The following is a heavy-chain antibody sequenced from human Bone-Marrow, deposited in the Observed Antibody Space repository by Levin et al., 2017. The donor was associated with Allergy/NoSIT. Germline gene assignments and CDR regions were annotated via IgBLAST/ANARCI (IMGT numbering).Heavy chain of an antibody. D-gene: IGHD3-10*02. J-gene: IGHJ6*03. Sequence: GGSLRLSCAASGFTFSSYSMNWVRQAPGKGLEWVSYISSSSSTIYYADSVKGRFTISRDNAKNSLYLQMNSLRAEDTAVYYCARDHVRGDNYYYYYMDVWGKGTTVTVSS. CDR1: GFTFSSYS. CDR2: ISSSSSTI. V-gene: IGHV3-48*01. CDR3: ARDHVRGDNYYYYYMDV.